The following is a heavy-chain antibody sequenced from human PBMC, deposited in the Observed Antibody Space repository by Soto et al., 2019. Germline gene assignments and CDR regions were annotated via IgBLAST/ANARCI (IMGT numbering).Heavy chain of an antibody. D-gene: IGHD4-17*01. V-gene: IGHV1-45*02. CDR3: AIAGDYSRAVGAFDI. CDR1: GYTFTYRY. Sequence: GASVKVSCKASGYTFTYRYLHWVRQAPGQALEWMGWITPFNGNTNYAQKFQDRVTITRDRSMSTAYMELSSLRSEDTAMYYCAIAGDYSRAVGAFDIWGQGTMVTVSS. CDR2: ITPFNGNT. J-gene: IGHJ3*02.